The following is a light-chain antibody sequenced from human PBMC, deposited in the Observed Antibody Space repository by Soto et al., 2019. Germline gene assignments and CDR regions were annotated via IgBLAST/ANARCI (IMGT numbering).Light chain of an antibody. CDR3: AAWDDSLNDYV. Sequence: QSVLTQPPSVSEAPRQRVTISCSGSSSNIGNNGVNWYQQLPGKAPKLLIYYDDLLPSGVSDRFSSSKSGTSASLAISGLQSDDEADYYCAAWDDSLNDYVFGTGTKLTVL. CDR1: SSNIGNNG. CDR2: YDD. J-gene: IGLJ1*01. V-gene: IGLV1-36*01.